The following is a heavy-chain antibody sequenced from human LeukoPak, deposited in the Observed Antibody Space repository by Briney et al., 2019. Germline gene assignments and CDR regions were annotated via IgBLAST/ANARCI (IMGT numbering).Heavy chain of an antibody. Sequence: ASVKVSCKASGYTFTGYYMHWVRQAPGQGLEWMGWINPNSGDTNYAQKFQGWVTVTRDTSISTAYLELSRLTSDDTAVYYCARGLQGYSSGWYVPGYWGQGTLVTVSS. CDR3: ARGLQGYSSGWYVPGY. CDR2: INPNSGDT. CDR1: GYTFTGYY. J-gene: IGHJ4*02. D-gene: IGHD6-19*01. V-gene: IGHV1-2*04.